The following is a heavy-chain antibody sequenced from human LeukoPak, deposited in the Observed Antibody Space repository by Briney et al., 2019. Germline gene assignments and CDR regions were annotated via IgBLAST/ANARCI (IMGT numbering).Heavy chain of an antibody. V-gene: IGHV3-30*04. CDR3: ARVYTYGSPTSYLDY. CDR2: ISYDGSNK. Sequence: SCKASGYTFTSYAMHWVRQAPGKGLEWVAVISYDGSNKKYADSVKGRFTISRDNSKNTLYLQMNSLRAEDTAVYYCARVYTYGSPTSYLDYRGQGTVVTVSS. CDR1: GYTFTSYA. J-gene: IGHJ4*02. D-gene: IGHD5-18*01.